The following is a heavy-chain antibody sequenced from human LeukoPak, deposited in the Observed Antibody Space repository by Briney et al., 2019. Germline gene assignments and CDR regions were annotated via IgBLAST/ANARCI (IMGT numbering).Heavy chain of an antibody. CDR1: GFKVSTYW. CDR3: ARDRAAGTWKDY. V-gene: IGHV3-7*01. D-gene: IGHD6-13*01. CDR2: IKQDGNEK. Sequence: GSLRLSCSASGFKVSTYWMSWVRPASGKGLEWVANIKQDGNEKYYVDSVKGRFTISRDNPKNSLYLQMNSLRAEDTAVYYCARDRAAGTWKDYWGQGTLVTVSS. J-gene: IGHJ4*02.